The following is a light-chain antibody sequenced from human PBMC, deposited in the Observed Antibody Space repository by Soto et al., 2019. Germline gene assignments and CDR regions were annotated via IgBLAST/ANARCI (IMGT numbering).Light chain of an antibody. J-gene: IGKJ2*01. Sequence: DIQMTQSPSSLSASVGDRVTITCRASQSISSNLNWYQQKPGEAPKLLIYVASSLQSGVPSRFSGSESVTDYTLTISSLQPDDFGTYYCQQSYSTPYTFGQGTKLEIK. V-gene: IGKV1-39*01. CDR3: QQSYSTPYT. CDR1: QSISSN. CDR2: VAS.